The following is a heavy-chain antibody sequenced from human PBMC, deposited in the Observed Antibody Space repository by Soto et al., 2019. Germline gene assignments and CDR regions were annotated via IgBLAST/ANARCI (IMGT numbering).Heavy chain of an antibody. V-gene: IGHV4-30-2*01. D-gene: IGHD3-16*01. CDR3: ARGGGRYFDL. Sequence: QLQLQESGSGLVKPSQTLSLTCAVSGGSISSGGYSWSWIRQPPGKGLEWIGYIYHSGSTYYNPSPQRRVPLTVNRSKNQFSLKLSSVAAAGTAGYFCARGGGRYFDLWGRGTLVTVSS. J-gene: IGHJ2*01. CDR1: GGSISSGGYS. CDR2: IYHSGST.